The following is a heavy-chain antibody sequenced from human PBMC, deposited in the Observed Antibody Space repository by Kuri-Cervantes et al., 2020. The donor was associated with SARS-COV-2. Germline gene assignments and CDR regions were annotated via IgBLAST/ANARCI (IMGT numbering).Heavy chain of an antibody. J-gene: IGHJ4*02. CDR2: ISYDGSVR. Sequence: GESLKISCAGPGFIFSSYALHWVRRAPGKGLEWVALISYDGSVRHYSESVKGRFTISRDNFNDTLFLQMNSLRPDDTAVYYCAKDHAPDCSTRSCSFDYWGQGARVTVSS. CDR3: AKDHAPDCSTRSCSFDY. V-gene: IGHV3-30*04. D-gene: IGHD2-15*01. CDR1: GFIFSSYA.